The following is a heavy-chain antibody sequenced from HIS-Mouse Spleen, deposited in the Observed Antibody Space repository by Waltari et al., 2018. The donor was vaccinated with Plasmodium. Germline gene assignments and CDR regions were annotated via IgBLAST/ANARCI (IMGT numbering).Heavy chain of an antibody. CDR2: IKQDGSEK. D-gene: IGHD6-13*01. V-gene: IGHV3-7*01. CDR1: GFTFRSYW. Sequence: EVQLVESGGGLVQPGGYLRLCCAASGFTFRSYWRSWVREAAGKGLEWVANIKQDGSEKYYVDSVKGRFTISRDNAKNSLYLQMNSLRAEDTAVYYCASSWYWYFDLWGRGTLVTVSS. CDR3: ASSWYWYFDL. J-gene: IGHJ2*01.